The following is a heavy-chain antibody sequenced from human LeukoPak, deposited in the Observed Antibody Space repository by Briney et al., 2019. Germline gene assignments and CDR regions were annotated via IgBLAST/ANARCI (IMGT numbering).Heavy chain of an antibody. J-gene: IGHJ6*03. CDR3: ARDLPTVAFYYMDV. CDR2: IIPILGIA. D-gene: IGHD4-23*01. V-gene: IGHV1-69*04. Sequence: ASVKVSCKASGGTFSSYTISWVRQAPGQGLEWMGRIIPILGIANYAQKFQGRVTITADKSTSTAYMELSRLRSDDTAVYYCARDLPTVAFYYMDVWGKGTTVTVSS. CDR1: GGTFSSYT.